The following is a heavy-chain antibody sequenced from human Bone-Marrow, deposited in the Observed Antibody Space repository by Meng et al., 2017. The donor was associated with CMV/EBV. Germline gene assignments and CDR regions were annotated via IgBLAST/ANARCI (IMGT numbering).Heavy chain of an antibody. CDR3: ARSPRGYCSSTSCSVFYY. J-gene: IGHJ4*02. V-gene: IGHV1-69*05. CDR2: IIPIFGTA. Sequence: TFSSYAISWVRQAPGQWLEWMGVIIPIFGTANYAQKFQGRVTITTDESTSTAYMELSSLRSEDTAVYYCARSPRGYCSSTSCSVFYYWGQGTLVTVSS. D-gene: IGHD2-2*01. CDR1: TFSSYA.